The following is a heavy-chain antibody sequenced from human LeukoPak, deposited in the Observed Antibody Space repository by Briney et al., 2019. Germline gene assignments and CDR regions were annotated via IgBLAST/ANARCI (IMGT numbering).Heavy chain of an antibody. CDR1: VYTFTTYD. CDR3: ARGRGSGHKENWFDP. CDR2: RNANSGNT. V-gene: IGHV1-8*01. D-gene: IGHD6-19*01. Sequence: ASVKVSCKASVYTFTTYDINWVRQATGQGLEWRGGRNANSGNTGNAQKIQGTVTMTTNTSISTAYMELSSLRSEDTAVYYCARGRGSGHKENWFDPWGQGTLVTVSS. J-gene: IGHJ5*02.